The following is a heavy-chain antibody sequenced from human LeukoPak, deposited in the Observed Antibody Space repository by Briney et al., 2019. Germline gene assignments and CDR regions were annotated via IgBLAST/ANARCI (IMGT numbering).Heavy chain of an antibody. CDR2: INHSGST. CDR1: GGPFSGYY. Sequence: SETLSLTCAVYGGPFSGYYWSWIRQPPGKGLEWIGEINHSGSTNYNPSLKSRVTISVDTSKNQFSLKLSSVTAADTAVYYCARAGYYYDSSGYYSGPPDYWGQGTLVTVPS. J-gene: IGHJ4*02. D-gene: IGHD3-22*01. CDR3: ARAGYYYDSSGYYSGPPDY. V-gene: IGHV4-34*01.